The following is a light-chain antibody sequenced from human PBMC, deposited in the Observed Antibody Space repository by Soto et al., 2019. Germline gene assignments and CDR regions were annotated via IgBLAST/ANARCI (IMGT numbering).Light chain of an antibody. Sequence: DKVMTQSPATLSVSPGERATLSCRASQSVSSNLAWYQQKPGQAPRLLIYGASTRATGIPARFSGSGSGTQFTLTISSLQSEDFAVYYCQQYNSWPLTFGGGTKVDIK. V-gene: IGKV3-15*01. CDR1: QSVSSN. CDR3: QQYNSWPLT. CDR2: GAS. J-gene: IGKJ4*01.